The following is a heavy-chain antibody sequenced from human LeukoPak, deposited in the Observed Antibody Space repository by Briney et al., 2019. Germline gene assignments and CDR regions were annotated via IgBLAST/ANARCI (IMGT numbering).Heavy chain of an antibody. Sequence: GGSLRLSCAVSGLTFSSYRTTWVRQAPGKGLELVANIKQDGSEKYYVDSVKGRFTISRDNAKNSLYLQMSSVRAEDTAVYYCARVGCTSTSCLANWGQGTLVTVSS. V-gene: IGHV3-7*01. CDR2: IKQDGSEK. J-gene: IGHJ4*02. CDR1: GLTFSSYR. D-gene: IGHD2-2*01. CDR3: ARVGCTSTSCLAN.